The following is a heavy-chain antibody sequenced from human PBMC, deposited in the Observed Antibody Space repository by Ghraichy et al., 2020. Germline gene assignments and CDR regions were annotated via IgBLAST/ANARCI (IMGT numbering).Heavy chain of an antibody. CDR1: GFTFSSYS. D-gene: IGHD3-3*01. Sequence: GGSLRLSCAASGFTFSSYSMNWVRQAPGKGLEWVSYISSSSSTIYYADSVKGRFTISRDNAKNSLYLQMNSLRDEDTAVYYCAREKGALQNYDFWSGYYNRSPFDYWGQGTLVTVSS. CDR3: AREKGALQNYDFWSGYYNRSPFDY. J-gene: IGHJ4*02. CDR2: ISSSSSTI. V-gene: IGHV3-48*02.